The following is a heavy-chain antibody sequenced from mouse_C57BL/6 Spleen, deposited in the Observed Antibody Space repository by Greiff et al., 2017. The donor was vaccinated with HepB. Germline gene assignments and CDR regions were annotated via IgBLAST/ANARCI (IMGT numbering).Heavy chain of an antibody. D-gene: IGHD1-1*01. CDR2: INPNNGGT. V-gene: IGHV1-18*01. CDR1: GYTFTDYN. J-gene: IGHJ1*03. CDR3: ARSITTVVGNFDV. Sequence: VQLQQSGPELVKPGASVKIPCKASGYTFTDYNMDWVKQSHGKSLEWIGDINPNNGGTIYNQKFKGKATLTVDKSSSTAYMELRSLTSEDTAVYYCARSITTVVGNFDVWGTGTTVTVSS.